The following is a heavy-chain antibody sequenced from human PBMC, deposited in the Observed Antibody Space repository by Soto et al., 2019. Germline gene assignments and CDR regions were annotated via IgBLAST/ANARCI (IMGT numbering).Heavy chain of an antibody. CDR3: AKDTAYAMDV. J-gene: IGHJ6*02. D-gene: IGHD2-15*01. Sequence: EVQLVESGGGLVQPGGSLRLSCAASGFDFSNSWIHWVRQGPGKGLVWVSHINSDGSGTNYADSVKGRLTISRDNAKNTVYLQMNSLRPEDTAVYYCAKDTAYAMDVWGQGTTVTVSS. CDR1: GFDFSNSW. V-gene: IGHV3-74*01. CDR2: INSDGSGT.